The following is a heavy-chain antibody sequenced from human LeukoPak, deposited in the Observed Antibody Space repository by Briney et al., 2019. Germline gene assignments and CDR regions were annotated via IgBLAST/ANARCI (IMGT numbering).Heavy chain of an antibody. CDR1: GGSISSYY. Sequence: SETLSLTCTVSGGSISSYYWSWIRQPAGKGLEWIGRIYTSGSTNYNPSLKSRVTMSVDTSKNQFSLKLSSVTAADTAVYYCARDSSSGWYVGYFDYWGQGTLVTVSS. CDR2: IYTSGST. CDR3: ARDSSSGWYVGYFDY. D-gene: IGHD6-19*01. J-gene: IGHJ4*02. V-gene: IGHV4-4*07.